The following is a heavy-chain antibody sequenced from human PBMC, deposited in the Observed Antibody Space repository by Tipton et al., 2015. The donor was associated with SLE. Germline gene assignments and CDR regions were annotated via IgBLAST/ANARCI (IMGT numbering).Heavy chain of an antibody. Sequence: SLRLSCAASGFTFSSYEMNWVRQAPGKGLEWVSAISGSGGSTYYADSVKGRFTISRDNSKNTLYLQMNSLRAEDTAVYYCAKGTSYSSSWYNYYYYMDVWGKGTTVTVSS. CDR1: GFTFSSYE. CDR2: ISGSGGST. CDR3: AKGTSYSSSWYNYYYYMDV. V-gene: IGHV3-23*01. D-gene: IGHD6-13*01. J-gene: IGHJ6*03.